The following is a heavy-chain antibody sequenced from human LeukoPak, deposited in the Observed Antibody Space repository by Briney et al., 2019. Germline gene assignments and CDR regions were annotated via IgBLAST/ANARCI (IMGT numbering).Heavy chain of an antibody. D-gene: IGHD6-19*01. CDR2: IYYSGST. J-gene: IGHJ6*03. CDR3: AREGKGVAVAMGKIGMDV. CDR1: GYSITSGFY. V-gene: IGHV4-61*01. Sequence: SETLSLTCTVSGYSITSGFYWGWIRQPPGKGLEWIGYIYYSGSTNYNPSLKSRVTISVDTSKNQFSLKLSSVTAADTAVYYCAREGKGVAVAMGKIGMDVWGKGTTVTVSS.